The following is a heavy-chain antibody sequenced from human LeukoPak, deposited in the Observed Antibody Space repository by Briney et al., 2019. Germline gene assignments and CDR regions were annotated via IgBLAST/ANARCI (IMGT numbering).Heavy chain of an antibody. Sequence: GASVKVSCKTSGYTFTSHGIIWVRQAPGQGLEWMGWISAYNGHTKYVQKFQGRVTMTRNTSISTAYMELSSLRSEDTAVYYCARGHMIAPDYWGQGTLVTVSS. J-gene: IGHJ4*02. CDR1: GYTFTSHG. CDR3: ARGHMIAPDY. CDR2: ISAYNGHT. D-gene: IGHD2-21*01. V-gene: IGHV1-18*01.